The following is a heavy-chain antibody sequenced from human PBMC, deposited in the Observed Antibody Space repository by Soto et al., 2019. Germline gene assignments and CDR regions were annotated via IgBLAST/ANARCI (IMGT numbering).Heavy chain of an antibody. D-gene: IGHD2-2*01. J-gene: IGHJ6*03. CDR2: MNANNGNT. Sequence: GASVKVSCKASGYTFTSYAMHWVRQAPGQRLEWMGWMNANNGNTGYAQKFQGRVTMTRNTSISTAYMELSSLRSEDTAVYYCARGPAAIPFYYCYYMDVWGKGTTVTVSS. V-gene: IGHV1-8*02. CDR1: GYTFTSYA. CDR3: ARGPAAIPFYYCYYMDV.